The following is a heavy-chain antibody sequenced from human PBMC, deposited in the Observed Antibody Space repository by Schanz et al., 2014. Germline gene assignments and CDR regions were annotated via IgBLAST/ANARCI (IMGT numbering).Heavy chain of an antibody. CDR1: GYTFTSYG. D-gene: IGHD6-13*01. Sequence: QGQLVQSGAEVKKPGASVKVSCKASGYTFTSYGITWVRQAPGQGLEWMGWISAYNGHTTYAQKFQGRVTMTTDTSTSTAYMELSSLRSEDTAVYYCARDGEAAAGCDYWGQGTLVDGSA. CDR3: ARDGEAAAGCDY. CDR2: ISAYNGHT. J-gene: IGHJ4*02. V-gene: IGHV1-18*01.